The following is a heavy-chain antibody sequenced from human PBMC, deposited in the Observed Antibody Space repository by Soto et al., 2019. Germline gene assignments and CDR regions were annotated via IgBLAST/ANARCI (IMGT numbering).Heavy chain of an antibody. CDR3: AGSRGFGFDF. D-gene: IGHD2-15*01. Sequence: QVQLVQSGDELKKPGASMKVSCKASDYTFNSYGISWVRKAPGQGLEWMGWLSGDNGDIKYAQKFQGRVTMTTDISTSTVYMELRSLSSDDTAVYFCAGSRGFGFDFWGQGTLVTVSS. V-gene: IGHV1-18*01. J-gene: IGHJ4*02. CDR1: DYTFNSYG. CDR2: LSGDNGDI.